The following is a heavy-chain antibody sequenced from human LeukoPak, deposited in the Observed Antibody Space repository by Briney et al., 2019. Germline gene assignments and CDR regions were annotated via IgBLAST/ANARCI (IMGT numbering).Heavy chain of an antibody. CDR3: ARYRAFDI. J-gene: IGHJ3*02. V-gene: IGHV3-7*01. CDR2: IKQDGSEK. CDR1: GFTFSGYW. Sequence: GGSLRLSCAGSGFTFSGYWMSWVRQAPGKGLEWVANIKQDGSEKYYVDSVKGRFTISRDNAKNSLFLQMNSLRVEDTAVYYCARYRAFDIWGQGTMVTVSS.